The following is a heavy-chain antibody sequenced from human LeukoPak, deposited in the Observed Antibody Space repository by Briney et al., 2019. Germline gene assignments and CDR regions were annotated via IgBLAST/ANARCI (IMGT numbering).Heavy chain of an antibody. J-gene: IGHJ4*02. V-gene: IGHV3-23*01. CDR1: GFTFSSYA. Sequence: PGGSLRLSCAASGFTFSSYAMGWVRQAPGKGLEWVSAITGSGFSTYHADSVKGRFTISRDTSKNTLYLQMDSLRAEDTAIYYCAKGHTIAARPCYFDYWGQGTLVTVSS. CDR2: ITGSGFST. D-gene: IGHD6-6*01. CDR3: AKGHTIAARPCYFDY.